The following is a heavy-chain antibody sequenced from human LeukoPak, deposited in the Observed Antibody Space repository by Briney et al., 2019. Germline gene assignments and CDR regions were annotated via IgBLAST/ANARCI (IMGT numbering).Heavy chain of an antibody. V-gene: IGHV1-24*01. CDR2: IDPEDGET. CDR3: AVSLTTGGYYGMDV. Sequence: ASVKVSCKVSGYTLTDLSLHWVRQAPGKGLEWMGRIDPEDGETIYARKFQGRVTMTEDTSTDTAYMEPSSLRSEDTAVYFCAVSLTTGGYYGMDVWGEGTTVTVSS. D-gene: IGHD1-1*01. J-gene: IGHJ6*02. CDR1: GYTLTDLS.